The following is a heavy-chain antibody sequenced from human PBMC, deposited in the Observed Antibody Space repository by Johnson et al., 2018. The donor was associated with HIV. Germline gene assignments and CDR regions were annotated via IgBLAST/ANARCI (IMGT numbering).Heavy chain of an antibody. J-gene: IGHJ3*02. CDR2: VSYDGGLK. Sequence: QVQLVESGGGLVQPGGSLRLSCTSAFSFSGYAMHWVRQAPGKGLEWVAVVSYDGGLKYYADSVKGRFTISRDNSKNTLYLQMNSLRAEDTAIYYCAKIKGSSDAFDIWCQGTMVTVSS. V-gene: IGHV3-30-3*02. CDR1: AFSFSGYA. CDR3: AKIKGSSDAFDI. D-gene: IGHD6-6*01.